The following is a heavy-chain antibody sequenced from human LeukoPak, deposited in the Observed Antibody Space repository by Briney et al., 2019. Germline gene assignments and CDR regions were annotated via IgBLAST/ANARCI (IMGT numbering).Heavy chain of an antibody. CDR2: IYYSGST. CDR1: GGSISSYY. CDR3: ARYYDSSGSWSNPPGFDY. V-gene: IGHV4-59*01. D-gene: IGHD3-22*01. Sequence: PSETLSLTCTVSGGSISSYYWSWIRQPPGKGLEWIGYIYYSGSTNYNPSLKSRVTISVDTSKNQFSLKLSSVTAADTAVYYCARYYDSSGSWSNPPGFDYWGQGTLVTVSS. J-gene: IGHJ4*02.